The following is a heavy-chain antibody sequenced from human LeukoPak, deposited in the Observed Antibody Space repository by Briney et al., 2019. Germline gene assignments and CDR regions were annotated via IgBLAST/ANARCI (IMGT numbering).Heavy chain of an antibody. CDR2: INPNTGDT. V-gene: IGHV1-2*02. CDR1: GYTFTDYY. Sequence: ASVKVSCKASGYTFTDYYMHWVRQAPGQGLEWMGWINPNTGDTNYAQKFQGRVTMTRDTSITTAYMDLSRLRSDDTAVHYCARGGHGSNFRWPLFDYWGQGTLVTVSS. J-gene: IGHJ4*02. D-gene: IGHD5-24*01. CDR3: ARGGHGSNFRWPLFDY.